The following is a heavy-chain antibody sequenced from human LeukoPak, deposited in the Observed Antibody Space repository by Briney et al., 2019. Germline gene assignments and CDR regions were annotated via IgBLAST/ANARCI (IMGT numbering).Heavy chain of an antibody. CDR3: ARGRMNGYYGHY. V-gene: IGHV1-8*01. CDR2: MNPNSGNT. D-gene: IGHD3-10*01. CDR1: GYTFTSYD. J-gene: IGHJ4*02. Sequence: ASVKVSCKASGYTFTSYDINWVRQATGQGLEWMGWMNPNSGNTGYAQKFQGRVTMTRNTSVSTAYMELSSLRSEDTAVYYCARGRMNGYYGHYWGQGTLVTVSS.